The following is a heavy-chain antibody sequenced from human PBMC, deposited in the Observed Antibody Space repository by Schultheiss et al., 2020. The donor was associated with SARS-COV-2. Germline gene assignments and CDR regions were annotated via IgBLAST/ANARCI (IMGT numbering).Heavy chain of an antibody. CDR1: GGTFSSYA. CDR2: ISAYNGNT. CDR3: ARDPYCGGDCYSGGRYYGMDV. V-gene: IGHV1-18*01. Sequence: ASVKVSCKASGGTFSSYAISWVRQAPGQGLEWMGWISAYNGNTNYAQKFQGRVTMTEDTSTDTAYMELSSLRSEDTAVYYCARDPYCGGDCYSGGRYYGMDVWGQGTTVTVSS. J-gene: IGHJ6*02. D-gene: IGHD2-21*01.